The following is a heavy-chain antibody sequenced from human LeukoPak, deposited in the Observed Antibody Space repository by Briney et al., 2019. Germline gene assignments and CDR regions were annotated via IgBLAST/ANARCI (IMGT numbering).Heavy chain of an antibody. J-gene: IGHJ4*02. V-gene: IGHV3-21*01. D-gene: IGHD2-2*01. CDR3: AKDPGYCSSTSCFSFDY. CDR2: ISSSSSYI. Sequence: GGSLRLSCAASGFTFSSYSMNWVRQAPGKGLEWVSSISSSSSYIYYADSVKGRFTISRDNSKNTLYLQMNSLRDEDTAVYYCAKDPGYCSSTSCFSFDYWGQGTLVTVSS. CDR1: GFTFSSYS.